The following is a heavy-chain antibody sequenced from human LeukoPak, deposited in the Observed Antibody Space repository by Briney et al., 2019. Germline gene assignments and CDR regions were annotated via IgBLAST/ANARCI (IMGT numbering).Heavy chain of an antibody. Sequence: PSETLSLTCTVSGGSIRSSSYYWGWIRQPPGKGLEWIGNIYYSGRTYYNPSLKSRVTISVDTSKNQFSLKLSSVTAADTAVYYCARQNTWYGSGSYYSHPPDYWGQGTLVTVSS. CDR3: ARQNTWYGSGSYYSHPPDY. D-gene: IGHD3-10*01. CDR1: GGSIRSSSYY. J-gene: IGHJ4*02. CDR2: IYYSGRT. V-gene: IGHV4-39*01.